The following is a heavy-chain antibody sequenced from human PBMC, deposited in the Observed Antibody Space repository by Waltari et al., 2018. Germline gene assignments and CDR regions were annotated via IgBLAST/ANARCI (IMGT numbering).Heavy chain of an antibody. V-gene: IGHV1-2*06. CDR1: GYTFTGYY. CDR3: AREPRGRVGDAFDI. J-gene: IGHJ3*02. CDR2: INPNSGGT. D-gene: IGHD3-16*01. Sequence: KKPGASVKVSCKASGYTFTGYYMHWVRQAPGQGLEWMGRINPNSGGTNYAQKFQGRVTMTRDTSISTAYMELSRLRSDDTAVYYCAREPRGRVGDAFDIWGQGTMVTVSS.